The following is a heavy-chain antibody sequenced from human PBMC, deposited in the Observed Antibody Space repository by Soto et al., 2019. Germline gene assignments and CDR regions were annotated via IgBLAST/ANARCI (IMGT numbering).Heavy chain of an antibody. CDR1: GFTFRNYD. Sequence: EVQLVESGGGLVQPGGSLRLSCEASGFTFRNYDMHWVRQGTGKGLEWVSGISAAGDPDYADSVEGRFTISRENAPNSFFLQMNSLRVGDTAVYYCARTDRDFYGLDVWGHGTTVIVSS. CDR3: ARTDRDFYGLDV. CDR2: ISAAGDP. V-gene: IGHV3-13*05. J-gene: IGHJ6*02.